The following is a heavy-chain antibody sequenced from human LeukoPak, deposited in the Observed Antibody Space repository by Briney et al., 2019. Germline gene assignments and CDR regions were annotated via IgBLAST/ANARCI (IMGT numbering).Heavy chain of an antibody. D-gene: IGHD2-21*01. Sequence: GGSLRLSCAASGFTVSTNCMTWVRQAPGKGLEWVSTIYSGGTTYYADSVMGRFTISRHNSRNTLYLQMNSLRAEDTAVYYCAKDRGVVRGDYWGQGTLVTVSS. V-gene: IGHV3-53*01. CDR2: IYSGGTT. CDR1: GFTVSTNC. CDR3: AKDRGVVRGDY. J-gene: IGHJ4*02.